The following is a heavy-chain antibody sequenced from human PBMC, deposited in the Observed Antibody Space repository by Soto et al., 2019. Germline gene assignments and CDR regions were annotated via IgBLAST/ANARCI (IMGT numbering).Heavy chain of an antibody. CDR1: GGCISSYY. V-gene: IGHV4-59*01. CDR3: ARASPYSSGWDNWFDP. D-gene: IGHD6-19*01. CDR2: IYYSGST. J-gene: IGHJ5*02. Sequence: PSETVSLTCTVSGGCISSYYWSWIRQPPGKGLEWIGYIYYSGSTNYNPSLKSRVTISVDTSKNQFSLKLSSVTAADTAVYYCARASPYSSGWDNWFDPWGQGTLVTVSS.